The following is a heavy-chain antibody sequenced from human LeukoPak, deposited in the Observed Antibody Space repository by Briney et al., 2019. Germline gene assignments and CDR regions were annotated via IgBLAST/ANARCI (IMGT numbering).Heavy chain of an antibody. Sequence: GGSLRLSCAASTFTFSNYAMSWVRQAPVKGLEWVSAISGSGGTTNYADSVKGRFTISRDNSKNTLYLQMNSLRAEDTAVYYCAKVDSSGWKYYFDYWGQGTLVTVSS. V-gene: IGHV3-23*01. CDR3: AKVDSSGWKYYFDY. CDR1: TFTFSNYA. CDR2: ISGSGGTT. D-gene: IGHD6-19*01. J-gene: IGHJ4*02.